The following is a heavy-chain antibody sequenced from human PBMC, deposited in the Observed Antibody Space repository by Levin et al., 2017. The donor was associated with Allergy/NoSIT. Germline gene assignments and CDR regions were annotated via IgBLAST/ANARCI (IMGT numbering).Heavy chain of an antibody. V-gene: IGHV1-46*01. CDR3: ARDQRRALRYFGLDV. Sequence: RGESLKISCKTSGDTFSSHYMHWVRQAPGQGPEWLGLINPSDGGTTYAQKFQGRVTVTRDTSTSTVYMELSSLRSEDTAVYYCARDQRRALRYFGLDVWGQGTTVTVSS. J-gene: IGHJ6*02. CDR1: GDTFSSHY. CDR2: INPSDGGT.